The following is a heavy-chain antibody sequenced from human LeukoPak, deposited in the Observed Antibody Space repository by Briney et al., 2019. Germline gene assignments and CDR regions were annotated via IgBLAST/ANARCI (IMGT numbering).Heavy chain of an antibody. CDR2: IRYDGTNK. Sequence: GGSLRLSCAASGFPFRSYGMHWVRQARGKGLEWVAFIRYDGTNKDYADSVKGRFTISRDNSKNTLDLQMNSLRAEDTAVYYCAKGWELQDWGQGTLVTVSS. CDR3: AKGWELQD. J-gene: IGHJ4*02. V-gene: IGHV3-30*02. D-gene: IGHD1-26*01. CDR1: GFPFRSYG.